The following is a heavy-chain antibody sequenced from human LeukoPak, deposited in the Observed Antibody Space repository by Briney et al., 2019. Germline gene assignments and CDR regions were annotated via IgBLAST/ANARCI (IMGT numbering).Heavy chain of an antibody. V-gene: IGHV1-8*01. D-gene: IGHD3-9*01. CDR1: GYTFTSYV. CDR3: ARGPYDILTGYHYYYGMHV. CDR2: MKANSRNT. J-gene: IGHJ6*02. Sequence: VASVKVSCKASGYTFTSYVINWVRQATGLGLEWMGWMKANSRNTGYAQNYQGRVTMTRHTSISRAYIELSSLRSEDTALYHCARGPYDILTGYHYYYGMHVWGQGPTV.